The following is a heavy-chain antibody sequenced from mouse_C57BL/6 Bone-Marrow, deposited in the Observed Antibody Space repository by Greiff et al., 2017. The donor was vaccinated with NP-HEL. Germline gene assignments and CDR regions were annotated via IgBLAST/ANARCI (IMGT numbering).Heavy chain of an antibody. CDR3: AREDYYYGSSYWFAY. CDR2: IDPSDSYT. J-gene: IGHJ3*01. CDR1: GYTFTSYW. V-gene: IGHV1-69*01. Sequence: QVQLQQPGAELVMPGASVKLSCKASGYTFTSYWMHWVKQRPGQGLEWIGEIDPSDSYTNYNQKFKGKSTLTVDKSSSTAYMQLSSLTSEDSAVYYCAREDYYYGSSYWFAYGGQGTLVTVSA. D-gene: IGHD1-1*01.